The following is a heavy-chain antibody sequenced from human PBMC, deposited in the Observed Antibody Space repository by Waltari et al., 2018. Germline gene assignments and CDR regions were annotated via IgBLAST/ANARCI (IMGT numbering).Heavy chain of an antibody. CDR1: GGSISRYY. J-gene: IGHJ4*02. Sequence: QVQLQESGPGLVKPSETLSLTCTVSGGSISRYYWSWIRQPPGKGLEWIGYIYYSGSTNYNPSLKSRVTISVDTSKNQFSLKLSSVTAADTTVYYCARVSAAGTDWGQGTLVTVSS. CDR2: IYYSGST. D-gene: IGHD6-13*01. CDR3: ARVSAAGTD. V-gene: IGHV4-59*01.